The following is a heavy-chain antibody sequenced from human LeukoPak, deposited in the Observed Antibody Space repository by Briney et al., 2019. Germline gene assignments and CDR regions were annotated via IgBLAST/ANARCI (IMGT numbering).Heavy chain of an antibody. CDR3: ARDHYSSGPYYFDY. D-gene: IGHD6-19*01. CDR1: GFTFSSYA. V-gene: IGHV3-30-3*01. J-gene: IGHJ4*01. CDR2: VSYDGSIK. Sequence: SGGSLRLSCAASGFTFSSYALHWVRQAPNKGLEWVAIVSYDGSIKYYADSVKGRFTISRDNSKNTLYLQMNSLRAEDTAVYYCARDHYSSGPYYFDYWGQRTLVTVSS.